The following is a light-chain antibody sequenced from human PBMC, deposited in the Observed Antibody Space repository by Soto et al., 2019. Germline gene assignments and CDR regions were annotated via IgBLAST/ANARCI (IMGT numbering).Light chain of an antibody. Sequence: DIQMTQSPSTLSASVGDRVTITCRASQSISSRLAWYQQKPGKATKLLIYDASSLVSGVPSRFSGSASGTEFTLTISSLQPDDFATYYCQQYNSYSWLTFGGGTKVDIK. V-gene: IGKV1-5*01. CDR1: QSISSR. CDR3: QQYNSYSWLT. CDR2: DAS. J-gene: IGKJ4*01.